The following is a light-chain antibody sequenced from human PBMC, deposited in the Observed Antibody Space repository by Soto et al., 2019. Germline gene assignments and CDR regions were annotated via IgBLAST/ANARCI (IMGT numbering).Light chain of an antibody. CDR2: DDS. Sequence: SYERTQAPSVSVAPGQAATITCGGNNIGSEGVHWYQQKPGQAPVLVVYDDSDRPSGIPERFSGSNSGNTATLTISRVEAGDEADYYCQVWDSSRNHYVFGTGTKVTVL. V-gene: IGLV3-21*02. CDR3: QVWDSSRNHYV. CDR1: NIGSEG. J-gene: IGLJ1*01.